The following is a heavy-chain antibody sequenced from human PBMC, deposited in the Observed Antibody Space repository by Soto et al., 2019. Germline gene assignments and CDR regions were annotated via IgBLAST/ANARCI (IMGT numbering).Heavy chain of an antibody. Sequence: PGGSLRPSCAASGFTFSSYSMNWVPQAPGKGLEWVSSISSSSSYIYYADSVKGRFTISSDNAKNSLYLQMNSLRAEDTAVYYCASDQPGYSYGYGLGYWGQGT. CDR2: ISSSSSYI. CDR1: GFTFSSYS. V-gene: IGHV3-21*01. J-gene: IGHJ4*02. D-gene: IGHD5-18*01. CDR3: ASDQPGYSYGYGLGY.